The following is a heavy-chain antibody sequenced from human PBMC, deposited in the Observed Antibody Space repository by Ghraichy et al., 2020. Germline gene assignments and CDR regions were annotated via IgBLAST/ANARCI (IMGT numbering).Heavy chain of an antibody. J-gene: IGHJ1*01. Sequence: ASVKVSCKASGYTFTNYGISWVRQAPGQGLEWMGWISDRNGNTNYAQKYQGRVTMTTDTSTTTAYMELRSLRSDDTAVYYCARGGFYGSGLEAFFQHWGQGTLVTVSS. CDR2: ISDRNGNT. D-gene: IGHD3-10*01. CDR3: ARGGFYGSGLEAFFQH. V-gene: IGHV1-18*04. CDR1: GYTFTNYG.